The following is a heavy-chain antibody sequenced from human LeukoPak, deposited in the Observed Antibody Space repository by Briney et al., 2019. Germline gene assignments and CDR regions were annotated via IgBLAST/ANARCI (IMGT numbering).Heavy chain of an antibody. J-gene: IGHJ4*02. CDR3: ARLGNNYYFDY. CDR2: INPNSGAT. Sequence: GASVKVSCKASAYTFTDFYMHWVRQAPGQGLEWMGWINPNSGATKYAQKFQGRVTVTRETSTSTAYMELSRLRSDDTAIYYRARLGNNYYFDYWGQGTLVTVSS. CDR1: AYTFTDFY. V-gene: IGHV1-2*02. D-gene: IGHD1-1*01.